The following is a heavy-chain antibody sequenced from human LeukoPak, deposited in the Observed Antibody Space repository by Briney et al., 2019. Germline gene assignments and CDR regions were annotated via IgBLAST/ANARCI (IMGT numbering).Heavy chain of an antibody. CDR3: EELGITMIGGV. D-gene: IGHD3-10*02. V-gene: IGHV3-23*01. J-gene: IGHJ6*04. CDR1: AFTFSTYA. Sequence: GGSLRLSCAASAFTFSTYAMTWVRQAPGKGLEYVSSISDTGHSPYYADSVKGRFTISRDNAKNSLYLQMNSLRAEDTAVYYCEELGITMIGGVWGKGTTVTISS. CDR2: ISDTGHSP.